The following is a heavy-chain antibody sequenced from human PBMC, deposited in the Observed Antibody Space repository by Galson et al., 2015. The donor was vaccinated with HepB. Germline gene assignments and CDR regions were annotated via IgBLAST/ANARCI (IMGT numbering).Heavy chain of an antibody. J-gene: IGHJ4*02. V-gene: IGHV1-18*04. CDR3: ARGKGPDFWSGYRPSRFDY. CDR2: ISAYNGNT. CDR1: GYTFTSYG. D-gene: IGHD3-3*01. Sequence: SVKVSCKASGYTFTSYGISWVRQAPGQGLEWMGWISAYNGNTNYAQKLQGRVTMTTDTSTSTAYMELRSLRSDDTAVYYCARGKGPDFWSGYRPSRFDYWGQGTLVTVSS.